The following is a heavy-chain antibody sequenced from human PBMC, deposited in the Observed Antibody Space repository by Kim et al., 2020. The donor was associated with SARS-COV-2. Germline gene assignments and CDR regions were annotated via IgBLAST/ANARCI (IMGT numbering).Heavy chain of an antibody. Sequence: GGSLRLSCAASGFTFSSYAMHWVRQAPGKGLEWVAVISYDGSNKYYADSVKGRFTISRDNSKNTLYLQMNSLRAEDTAVYYCARDRLGYYDSPYGAYYYYGMDVWGQGTTVTVSS. CDR1: GFTFSSYA. CDR3: ARDRLGYYDSPYGAYYYYGMDV. V-gene: IGHV3-30*04. D-gene: IGHD3-22*01. CDR2: ISYDGSNK. J-gene: IGHJ6*02.